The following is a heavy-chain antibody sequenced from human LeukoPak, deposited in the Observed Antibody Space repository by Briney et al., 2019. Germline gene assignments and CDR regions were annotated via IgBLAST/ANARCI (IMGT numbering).Heavy chain of an antibody. CDR1: GYTFIGYY. Sequence: ASVKVSCKASGYTFIGYYMHWVRQVPGRGLEWMGWINPNSGGTKYAQKFQGRVTMTRDMSISTAYMDLSRLRSDDTAVYYCARGNYYYVMDVWGQGTTVTVSS. V-gene: IGHV1-2*02. CDR3: ARGNYYYVMDV. CDR2: INPNSGGT. J-gene: IGHJ6*02. D-gene: IGHD3-10*01.